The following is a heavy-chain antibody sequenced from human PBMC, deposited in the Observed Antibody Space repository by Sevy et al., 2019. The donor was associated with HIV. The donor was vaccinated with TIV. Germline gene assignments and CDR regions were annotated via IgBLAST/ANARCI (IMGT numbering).Heavy chain of an antibody. Sequence: GGSLRLSCEVSGLTLRNYGMHGVRQAPCKGLEWVAVISYDGSSKYYGDSVKGRFTISRDNSKNTLYLQMNILTIEDTAVYYCAKDFTGFYGMDVWGHGTTVTVSS. CDR1: GLTLRNYG. D-gene: IGHD3-9*01. V-gene: IGHV3-30*18. CDR2: ISYDGSSK. CDR3: AKDFTGFYGMDV. J-gene: IGHJ6*02.